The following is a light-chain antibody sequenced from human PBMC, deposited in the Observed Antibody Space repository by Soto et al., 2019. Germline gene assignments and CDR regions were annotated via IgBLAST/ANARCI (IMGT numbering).Light chain of an antibody. V-gene: IGKV3-20*01. CDR3: QQYGMSPRT. Sequence: IVLTHSPGTLSLSPGERATLSCRASQRFXSNYLAGYQQSPGQAPGLLXYGASSGATGIPDRVSGSGSGTDFTLTISRLEPEDLAVYYCQQYGMSPRTFGQGTKVDI. CDR1: QRFXSNY. CDR2: GAS. J-gene: IGKJ1*01.